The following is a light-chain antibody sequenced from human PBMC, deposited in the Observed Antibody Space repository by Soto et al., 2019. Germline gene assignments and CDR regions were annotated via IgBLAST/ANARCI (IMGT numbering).Light chain of an antibody. Sequence: DTVMTQSPVTLSVSPGERATLSCRASQSVGGNLAWYQQKPGQAPRLLIYGASKRATGVPDRFSGSGSGAVFTLTISSLHSDDFALYYCQQYSNWPPLTFGQGTKVEVK. CDR2: GAS. CDR3: QQYSNWPPLT. CDR1: QSVGGN. V-gene: IGKV3-15*01. J-gene: IGKJ1*01.